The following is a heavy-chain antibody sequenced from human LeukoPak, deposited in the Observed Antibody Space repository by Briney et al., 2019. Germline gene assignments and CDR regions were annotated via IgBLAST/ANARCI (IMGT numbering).Heavy chain of an antibody. CDR1: GYTFTSYG. CDR3: ARDSHCSDDDCYEYFPH. D-gene: IGHD2-15*01. J-gene: IGHJ1*01. CDR2: ISAYNGNT. Sequence: ASVKVSCKASGYTFTSYGISWVRHAPGQGLEWMGWISAYNGNTNYAQKVQGRVTMTTDTSTNTAYMEMRSLRSDDTAVYYCARDSHCSDDDCYEYFPHWGQGTLVTVSS. V-gene: IGHV1-18*01.